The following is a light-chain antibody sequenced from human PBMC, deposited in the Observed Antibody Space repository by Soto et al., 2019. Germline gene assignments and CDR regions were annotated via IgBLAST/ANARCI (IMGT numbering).Light chain of an antibody. V-gene: IGKV3D-15*01. Sequence: EVVMTQSPATLSVSPGERAALFCRASQSVKQYLAWYQQKPGQAPRLLIYGASTRATDIPGRFSGSGSGTDFTLTISGLQSEDVAVFYCQQYNFWPLTFGAGTKVEI. CDR3: QQYNFWPLT. J-gene: IGKJ4*01. CDR2: GAS. CDR1: QSVKQY.